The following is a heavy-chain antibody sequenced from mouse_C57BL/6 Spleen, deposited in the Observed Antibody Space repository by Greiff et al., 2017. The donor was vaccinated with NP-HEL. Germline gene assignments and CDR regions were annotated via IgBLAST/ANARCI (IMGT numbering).Heavy chain of an antibody. Sequence: VQLKESGPGLVKPSQSLSLTCSVTGYSITSGYYWNWIRQFPGNKLEWMGYISYDGSNNYNPSLKNRISITRDTSKNQFFLKLNSVTTEDTATYYCAKGGSSLYYAMDYWGQGTSVTVSS. CDR3: AKGGSSLYYAMDY. CDR1: GYSITSGYY. J-gene: IGHJ4*01. D-gene: IGHD1-1*01. V-gene: IGHV3-6*01. CDR2: ISYDGSN.